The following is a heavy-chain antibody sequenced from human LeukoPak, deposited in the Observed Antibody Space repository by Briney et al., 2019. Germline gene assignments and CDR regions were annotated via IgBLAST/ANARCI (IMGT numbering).Heavy chain of an antibody. V-gene: IGHV4-38-2*02. CDR3: ARLRAFDI. Sequence: SETLSLTCTVSGYSISSGYYWSWIRQPPGKGLEWIGEINHSGSTNYNPSLKSRVTISVDTSKNQFSLKLSSVTAADTAVYYCARLRAFDIWGQGTMVTVSS. CDR1: GYSISSGYY. CDR2: INHSGST. J-gene: IGHJ3*02.